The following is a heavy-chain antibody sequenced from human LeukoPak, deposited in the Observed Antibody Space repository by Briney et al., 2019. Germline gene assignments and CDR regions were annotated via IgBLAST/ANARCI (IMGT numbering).Heavy chain of an antibody. J-gene: IGHJ4*02. CDR2: INHSGST. CDR3: ARDGDYGEED. Sequence: SETLSLTCAVYGGSFSGYYWSWIRQPPGKGLEWIGEINHSGSTNYNPSLKSRVTISVGTSKNQFSLKLSSVTAADTAVYYCARDGDYGEEDWGQGTLVTVSS. CDR1: GGSFSGYY. V-gene: IGHV4-34*01. D-gene: IGHD4-17*01.